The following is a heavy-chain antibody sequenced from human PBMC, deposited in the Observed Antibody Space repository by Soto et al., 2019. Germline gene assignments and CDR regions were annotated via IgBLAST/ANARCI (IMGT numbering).Heavy chain of an antibody. Sequence: SVKVSCKASGGTFSSYAISWVRQAPGQGLEWMGGIIPIFGTANYAQKFQGRVTITADESTSTAYMELSSLRSEDTAVYYCARTGSTMITFDIWGQGTMVTVSS. V-gene: IGHV1-69*13. D-gene: IGHD3-22*01. CDR2: IIPIFGTA. J-gene: IGHJ3*02. CDR1: GGTFSSYA. CDR3: ARTGSTMITFDI.